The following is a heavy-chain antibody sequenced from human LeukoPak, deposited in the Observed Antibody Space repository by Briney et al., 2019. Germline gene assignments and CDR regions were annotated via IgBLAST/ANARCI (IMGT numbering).Heavy chain of an antibody. CDR1: GGSFSGYY. V-gene: IGHV4-34*01. Sequence: SETLSLTCAVYGGSFSGYYWSWIRQPPGKGLEWIGEINHSGSTNYNPSLKSRVTISVDTSKNQFSLKLSSATAADTAVYYCARGPIVGASYYYGMDVWGQGTTVTVSS. CDR2: INHSGST. J-gene: IGHJ6*02. D-gene: IGHD1-26*01. CDR3: ARGPIVGASYYYGMDV.